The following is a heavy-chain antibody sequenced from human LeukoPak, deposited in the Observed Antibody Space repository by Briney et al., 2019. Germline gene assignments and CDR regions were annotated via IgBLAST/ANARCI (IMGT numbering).Heavy chain of an antibody. CDR3: ARANRQLWSPNWFDP. Sequence: SETLSLTCTVSGGSISSYYWSWIRQPPGKGLEWIGYIYYSGSTNYNPSLKSRVTISVDTSKNQFSLKLSSVTAADTAVYYCARANRQLWSPNWFDPWGQGTLDTVSS. V-gene: IGHV4-59*01. D-gene: IGHD5-18*01. CDR1: GGSISSYY. J-gene: IGHJ5*02. CDR2: IYYSGST.